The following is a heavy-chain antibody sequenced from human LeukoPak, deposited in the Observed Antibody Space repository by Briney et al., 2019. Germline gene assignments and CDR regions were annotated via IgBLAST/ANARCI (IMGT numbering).Heavy chain of an antibody. V-gene: IGHV3-23*01. CDR2: ISGSGGST. CDR3: AKAQLVRDYYYYYMDV. CDR1: GFTFSSYA. D-gene: IGHD6-6*01. J-gene: IGHJ6*03. Sequence: GGSLRLSCAASGFTFSSYAMSWVCQAPGKGLEWVSAISGSGGSTYYADSVKGRFTISRDNSKNTLYLQMNSLRAEDTAVYYCAKAQLVRDYYYYYMDVWGKGTTVTVSS.